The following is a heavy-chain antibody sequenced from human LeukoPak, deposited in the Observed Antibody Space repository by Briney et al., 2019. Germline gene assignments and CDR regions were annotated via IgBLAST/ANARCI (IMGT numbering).Heavy chain of an antibody. D-gene: IGHD2-2*01. CDR3: ARVFYLVPGASGAFDT. J-gene: IGHJ3*02. CDR1: GGSISNYY. Sequence: SETLSLTCTVSGGSISNYYWSWIRQPPGKGLEWIGYIHYSGSTNYNPSLKSRVTISVDTPKNQFSLKLSSVTAADSAVYYCARVFYLVPGASGAFDTWGQGTMVTVSS. CDR2: IHYSGST. V-gene: IGHV4-59*01.